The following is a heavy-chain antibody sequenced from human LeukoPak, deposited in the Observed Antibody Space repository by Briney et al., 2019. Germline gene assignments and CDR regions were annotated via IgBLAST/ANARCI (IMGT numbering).Heavy chain of an antibody. Sequence: SETLSLTCTVSGFSITTDYYWAWIRQPPGQDLGWFGTIFRIGSTYYNPSLKSRVTISVDTSKNQFSLKLSSVTAADTALYYCARVEQQLAYTIDYWGQGTLVTVSS. CDR1: GFSITTDYY. CDR2: IFRIGST. V-gene: IGHV4-38-2*02. J-gene: IGHJ4*02. CDR3: ARVEQQLAYTIDY. D-gene: IGHD6-13*01.